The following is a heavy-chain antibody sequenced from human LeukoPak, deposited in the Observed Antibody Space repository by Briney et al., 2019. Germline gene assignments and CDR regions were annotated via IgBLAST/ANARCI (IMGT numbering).Heavy chain of an antibody. Sequence: GGSLRLSCAASGFTFSNYAMSWVRQAPGKGLEWVSAISGSGGSTYYADSVKGRFTISRDNSKNALYLQMNSLRAEDTAVYYCAKVRVAGGYYFDYWGQGTLVTVSS. D-gene: IGHD6-13*01. CDR2: ISGSGGST. CDR3: AKVRVAGGYYFDY. V-gene: IGHV3-23*01. J-gene: IGHJ4*02. CDR1: GFTFSNYA.